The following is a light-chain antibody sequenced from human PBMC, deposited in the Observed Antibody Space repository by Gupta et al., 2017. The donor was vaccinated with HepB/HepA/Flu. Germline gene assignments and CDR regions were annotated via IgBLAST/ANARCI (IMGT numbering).Light chain of an antibody. CDR1: QSISSSY. CDR3: QQEWKSPWT. CDR2: GAS. Sequence: EIVLTQSPGTRSLSPGERATLSCRASQSISSSYLAWYQQKPGQAPRLLIYGASSRAAGVPDRFSGSGSGREFSLTISRREPEDFAVYCCQQEWKSPWTFGEGTKVEI. V-gene: IGKV3-20*01. J-gene: IGKJ1*01.